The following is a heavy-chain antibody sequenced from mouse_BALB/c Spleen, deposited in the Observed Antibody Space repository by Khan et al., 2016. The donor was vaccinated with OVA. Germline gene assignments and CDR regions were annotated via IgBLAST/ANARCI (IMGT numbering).Heavy chain of an antibody. J-gene: IGHJ2*01. CDR3: ARDWGTGTAFDY. Sequence: VQLKESGPGLVAPSQSLSITCTVSGFSLTDYSVNWVRQPPGKGLEWLGLIWGDGSTDYNSALKTRLSISMDNSKSQVFLKMNRLQTDDTARYYCARDWGTGTAFDYWGQGTTLTVSS. CDR1: GFSLTDYS. CDR2: IWGDGST. D-gene: IGHD4-1*01. V-gene: IGHV2-6-7*01.